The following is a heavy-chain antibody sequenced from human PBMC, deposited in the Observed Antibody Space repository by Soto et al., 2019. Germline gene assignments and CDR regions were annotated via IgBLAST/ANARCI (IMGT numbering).Heavy chain of an antibody. J-gene: IGHJ4*02. V-gene: IGHV3-53*01. CDR1: GLIVSDNY. D-gene: IGHD1-26*01. Sequence: GSLRLSCAASGLIVSDNYMSWVRQAPGKGLEWVAIVFSDGNTYHADSVKGRFTVSRDNSKNTLDLQMNSLRAEDTAVYYCAKGDFDSWGLGTLVTVSS. CDR3: AKGDFDS. CDR2: VFSDGNT.